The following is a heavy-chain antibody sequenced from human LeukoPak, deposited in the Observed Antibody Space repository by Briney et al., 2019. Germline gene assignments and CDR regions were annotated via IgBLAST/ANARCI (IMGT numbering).Heavy chain of an antibody. D-gene: IGHD3-16*02. CDR2: IYYSGST. V-gene: IGHV4-31*03. Sequence: SETLSLTCTVSGGSISSGGYYWSWTRQHPGKGLEWIGYIYYSGSTYYNPSLKSRVTISVDTSKNQFSLKLSSVTAADTAVYYCARTLGFGGVIVSPRWFDPWGQGTLVTVSS. CDR1: GGSISSGGYY. CDR3: ARTLGFGGVIVSPRWFDP. J-gene: IGHJ5*02.